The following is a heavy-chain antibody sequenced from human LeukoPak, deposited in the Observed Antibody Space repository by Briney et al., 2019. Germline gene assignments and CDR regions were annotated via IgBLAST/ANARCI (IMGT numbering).Heavy chain of an antibody. Sequence: KTGGSLRLSCAASGFTFNDYYVSWIRQAPGKGLEWLSYINIGGTNTHYADSVKGRFTISRDNAKKSLYLEMNNLRAEDTAVYYCAADGAGFDTWGQGVLVTVPS. J-gene: IGHJ5*02. CDR1: GFTFNDYY. CDR2: INIGGTNT. D-gene: IGHD5-24*01. V-gene: IGHV3-11*01. CDR3: AADGAGFDT.